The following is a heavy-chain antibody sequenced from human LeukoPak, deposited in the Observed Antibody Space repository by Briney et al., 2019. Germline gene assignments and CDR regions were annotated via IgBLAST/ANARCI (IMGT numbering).Heavy chain of an antibody. V-gene: IGHV3-23*01. Sequence: PGGSLRLSCAASGFTFSSYAMSWVRQAPGKGLEWVSAISGSGGSTYYADSVKGRFTISRDNSKNTLYLQMNSLRAEDTAVYYCAKGLGARFLEWGLFDYWGQGTLVTVSS. CDR2: ISGSGGST. CDR1: GFTFSSYA. CDR3: AKGLGARFLEWGLFDY. D-gene: IGHD3-3*01. J-gene: IGHJ4*02.